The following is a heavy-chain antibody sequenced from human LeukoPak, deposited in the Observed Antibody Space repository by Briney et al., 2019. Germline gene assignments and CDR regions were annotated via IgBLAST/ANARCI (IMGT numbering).Heavy chain of an antibody. D-gene: IGHD6-13*01. Sequence: ASVKVSCKASGYTFTSYDINWVRQATGQGLEWMGGIIPIFGTANYAQKFQGRVTITADESTSTAYMELSSLRSEDTAVYYCARDSSSWYEYYFDYWGQGTLVTVSS. CDR1: GYTFTSYD. J-gene: IGHJ4*02. CDR2: IIPIFGTA. V-gene: IGHV1-69*13. CDR3: ARDSSSWYEYYFDY.